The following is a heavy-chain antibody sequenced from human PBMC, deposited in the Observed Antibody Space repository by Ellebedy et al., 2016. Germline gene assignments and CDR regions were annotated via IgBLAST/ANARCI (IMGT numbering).Heavy chain of an antibody. Sequence: GGSLRLSCATSGFTFSTFWMSWVRQAPGKGLEWVSMTPPTGNTYYADSVKGRFTISRDSSKNTLYLQMNSLTAEDTALYFCTRSTHSYAWGAWGQGTLVTVSS. CDR3: TRSTHSYAWGA. J-gene: IGHJ5*02. CDR1: GFTFSTFW. V-gene: IGHV3-53*01. CDR2: TPPTGNT. D-gene: IGHD5-18*01.